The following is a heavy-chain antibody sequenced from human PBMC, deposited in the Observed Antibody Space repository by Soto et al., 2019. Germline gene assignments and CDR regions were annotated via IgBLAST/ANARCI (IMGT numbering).Heavy chain of an antibody. V-gene: IGHV3-48*02. J-gene: IGHJ4*02. D-gene: IGHD6-19*01. CDR2: ISSSSSTI. CDR3: ARGVAVAAPLFDN. CDR1: GFTFSRYS. Sequence: EVQLVESGGGLVQPGGSLRLSCAASGFTFSRYSMNWVRQAPGKGLEWVSYISSSSSTIYYADSVKGRFTISRDNAKNSLYLQMNSLRDEYTAGYYCARGVAVAAPLFDNWGQGTLVTVSS.